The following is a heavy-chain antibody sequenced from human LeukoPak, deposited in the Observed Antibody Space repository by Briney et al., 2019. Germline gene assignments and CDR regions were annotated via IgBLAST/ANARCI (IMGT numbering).Heavy chain of an antibody. D-gene: IGHD7-27*01. Sequence: TGGSLRLSCAASGFTVSSNYMSWVRQAPGKGLEWVSVIYSGGSTYYADSVKGRFTISRDNSKNTLYLQMNSLRAEDTAVYYCATAGYPGDRDYWGQGTLVTVSS. J-gene: IGHJ4*02. CDR2: IYSGGST. CDR3: ATAGYPGDRDY. CDR1: GFTVSSNY. V-gene: IGHV3-53*01.